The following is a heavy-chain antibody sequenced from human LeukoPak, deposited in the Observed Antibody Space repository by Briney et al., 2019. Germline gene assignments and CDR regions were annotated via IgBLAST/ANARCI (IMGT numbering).Heavy chain of an antibody. V-gene: IGHV3-30*02. D-gene: IGHD2-15*01. CDR3: AKTLPQRPYYFDY. CDR1: GFRISNYG. CDR2: MVYDGSNK. J-gene: IGHJ4*02. Sequence: GGSLRLSCAASGFRISNYGMYWGRQAPGKGLEWVAFMVYDGSNKYSVDSVKGRFTISRDNSKNTLYLQMNGLRAEDTAVHYCAKTLPQRPYYFDYWGQGTLVTVSS.